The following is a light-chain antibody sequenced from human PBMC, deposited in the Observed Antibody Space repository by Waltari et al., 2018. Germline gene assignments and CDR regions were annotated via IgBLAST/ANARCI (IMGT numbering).Light chain of an antibody. Sequence: QSALTQPASVSGSPGQSITISCSGSSGAVGMFNLVSCYQQHPGKAPQLIIYHVDDRPSGVSYRFSASKSGHTASLTISGLQPEDEADYYCCSYAGNKWLFGGGTKVTVL. CDR1: SGAVGMFNL. CDR2: HVD. J-gene: IGLJ3*02. CDR3: CSYAGNKWL. V-gene: IGLV2-23*02.